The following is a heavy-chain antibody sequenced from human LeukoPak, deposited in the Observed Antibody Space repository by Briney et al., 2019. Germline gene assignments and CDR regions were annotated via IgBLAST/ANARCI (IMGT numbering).Heavy chain of an antibody. CDR1: GFTFSSYS. J-gene: IGHJ5*02. V-gene: IGHV3-21*01. Sequence: GGSLRLSCAASGFTFSSYSMNWVRQAPGKGLEWVSSISGSSSYIYYADSVKGRFTISRDNAKNSLYLQMNSLRVEDTAVYYCARGFGTPIWFDPWGQGTLVTVSS. CDR3: ARGFGTPIWFDP. CDR2: ISGSSSYI. D-gene: IGHD3-10*01.